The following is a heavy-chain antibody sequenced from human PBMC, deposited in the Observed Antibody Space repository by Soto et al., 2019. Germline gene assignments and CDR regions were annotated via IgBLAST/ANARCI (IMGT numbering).Heavy chain of an antibody. D-gene: IGHD6-19*01. Sequence: QVQLVESGGSVVQPGRSLRLSCEASGFIFDVYGMHWVRQAPGKGLEWLAVIWFDGSKQNYVDSVKGRFTISRDNSKNTLYLQMNSLRPEDTAVYYCARAHTTGWHYFDNWGQGALVTVSS. CDR3: ARAHTTGWHYFDN. V-gene: IGHV3-33*01. CDR1: GFIFDVYG. J-gene: IGHJ4*02. CDR2: IWFDGSKQ.